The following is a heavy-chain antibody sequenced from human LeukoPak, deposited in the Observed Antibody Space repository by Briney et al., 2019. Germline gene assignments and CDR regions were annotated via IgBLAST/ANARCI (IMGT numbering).Heavy chain of an antibody. D-gene: IGHD6-13*01. CDR2: IIPIFGTA. CDR3: ARDQLGYSSSWSGNYMDV. J-gene: IGHJ6*03. Sequence: GASVKVSCKASRGTFSSYAISWVRQAPGQGLEWMGGIIPIFGTADYAQKFQGRVTITTDESTSTAYMELSSLRSEDTAVYYCARDQLGYSSSWSGNYMDVWGKGTTVTVSS. CDR1: RGTFSSYA. V-gene: IGHV1-69*05.